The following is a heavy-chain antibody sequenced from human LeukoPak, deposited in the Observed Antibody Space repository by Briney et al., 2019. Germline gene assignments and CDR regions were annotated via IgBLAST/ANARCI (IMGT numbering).Heavy chain of an antibody. Sequence: SQTLSLTCAISGDSVSSNSAAWNWIRQSPSRGLEWLGRTYYRSKWYNDYAVSVKSRITINPDTSKNQFSLKLSSVTAADTAVYYCARHSRDGNYFDYWGQGTLVTISS. CDR2: TYYRSKWYN. CDR1: GDSVSSNSAA. J-gene: IGHJ4*02. D-gene: IGHD3-10*01. CDR3: ARHSRDGNYFDY. V-gene: IGHV6-1*01.